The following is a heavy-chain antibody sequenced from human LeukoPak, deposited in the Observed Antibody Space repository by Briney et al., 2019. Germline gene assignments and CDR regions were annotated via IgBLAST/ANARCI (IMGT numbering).Heavy chain of an antibody. D-gene: IGHD5-18*01. CDR2: IIPIFGTA. V-gene: IGHV1-69*13. CDR1: GGTFSSYA. J-gene: IGHJ6*03. CDR3: ARGYSYGPGDYYYMDV. Sequence: ASVKVSCKASGGTFSSYAISWVRQAPGQGLEWVGGIIPIFGTANYAQKFQGRVTITADESTSTAYMELSSLRSEDTAVYYCARGYSYGPGDYYYMDVWGKGTTVTVSS.